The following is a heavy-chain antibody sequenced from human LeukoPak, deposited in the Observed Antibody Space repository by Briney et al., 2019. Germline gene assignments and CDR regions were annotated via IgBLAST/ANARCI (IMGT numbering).Heavy chain of an antibody. D-gene: IGHD5-18*01. CDR1: GGSISSSSYY. CDR2: IYYSGST. J-gene: IGHJ6*03. Sequence: SETLSLTCTVSGGSISSSSYYWGWIRQPPGKGPEWIGSIYYSGSTYYNPSLKSRVTISVDTSKNQFSLKLSSVTAADTAVYYCARGRRGYSYGYFGRDYYYMDVWGKGTTVTVSS. CDR3: ARGRRGYSYGYFGRDYYYMDV. V-gene: IGHV4-39*01.